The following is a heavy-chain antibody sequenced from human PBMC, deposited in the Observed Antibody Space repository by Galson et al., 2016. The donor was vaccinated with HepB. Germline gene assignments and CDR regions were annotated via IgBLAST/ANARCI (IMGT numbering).Heavy chain of an antibody. J-gene: IGHJ4*02. V-gene: IGHV3-48*04. Sequence: SLRLSCAASGFTFSSYSMNWVRQAPGKGLEWVSYISSSSSSIYYTDSVKGRFTISRDNAKNSLYLQMNSLKTEDTAVYYCVRGASCSGGRCPGEFGYWGQGTLVTVSS. CDR2: ISSSSSSI. D-gene: IGHD2-15*01. CDR3: VRGASCSGGRCPGEFGY. CDR1: GFTFSSYS.